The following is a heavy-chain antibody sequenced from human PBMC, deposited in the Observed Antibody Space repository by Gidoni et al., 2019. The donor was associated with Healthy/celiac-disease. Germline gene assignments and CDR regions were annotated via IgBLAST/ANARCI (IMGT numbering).Heavy chain of an antibody. CDR1: GYTCTGYY. Sequence: QVQLVQSGAEVKKPGASVTVSCKAPGYTCTGYYMTWVRRAPGQGLEWMGWNNPNSGGTNYAQKFQGRVTMTRDTSISTAYMELSRLRSDDTAVYYCARDRGRYSSSWSYWGQGTLVTVSS. V-gene: IGHV1-2*02. CDR2: NNPNSGGT. J-gene: IGHJ4*02. CDR3: ARDRGRYSSSWSY. D-gene: IGHD6-13*01.